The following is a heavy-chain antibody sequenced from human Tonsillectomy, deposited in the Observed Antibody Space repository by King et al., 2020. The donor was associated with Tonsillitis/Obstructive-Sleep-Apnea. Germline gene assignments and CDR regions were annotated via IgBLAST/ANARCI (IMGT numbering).Heavy chain of an antibody. V-gene: IGHV4-59*01. CDR3: ARDLPYIP. Sequence: VQLQESGPGLVKPSETLSLTCTVSGGSISTYYWTWIRQPPGKRLEWIGHISSIAGTNYNPSLQSRVTISVDTSKTQFSLKLRSVIPAETTVYYCARDLPYIPWGQGTLVTVSS. J-gene: IGHJ5*02. CDR2: ISSIAGT. D-gene: IGHD1-1*01. CDR1: GGSISTYY.